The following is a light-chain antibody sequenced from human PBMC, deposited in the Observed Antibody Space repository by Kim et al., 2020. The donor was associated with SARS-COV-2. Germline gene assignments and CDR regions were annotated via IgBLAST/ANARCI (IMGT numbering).Light chain of an antibody. CDR1: NSNVGRNL. V-gene: IGLV1-47*01. Sequence: ELTQPPSASGTPGQRVTISCSGSNSNVGRNLVSWYQQLPGTAPKLLISGNNQRPSGVPDRFSGSKSGTSASLAISGLRSEDEADYYCATWDDSLSGRVFGGGTKVTVL. J-gene: IGLJ2*01. CDR2: GNN. CDR3: ATWDDSLSGRV.